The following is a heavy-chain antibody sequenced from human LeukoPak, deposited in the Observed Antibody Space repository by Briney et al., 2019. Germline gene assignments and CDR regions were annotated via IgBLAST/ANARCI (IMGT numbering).Heavy chain of an antibody. J-gene: IGHJ4*02. Sequence: ASVKVSCKASGYTFTSYDINWVRQATGQGLEWMGWMNPNSGNTGYAQKFQGRVTIIRNTSISTAYMELSSLRSEDTAVYYCARGRRAAAGTDYWGQGTLVTVSS. V-gene: IGHV1-8*03. CDR2: MNPNSGNT. CDR1: GYTFTSYD. CDR3: ARGRRAAAGTDY. D-gene: IGHD6-13*01.